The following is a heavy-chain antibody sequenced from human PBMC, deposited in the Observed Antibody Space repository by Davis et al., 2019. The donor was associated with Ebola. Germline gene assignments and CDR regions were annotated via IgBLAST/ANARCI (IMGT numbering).Heavy chain of an antibody. CDR1: GFTFGDYA. Sequence: GGSLRLSCTASGFTFGDYAMSWVRQAPGKGLEWVGFIRSKAYGGTTEYAASVKGRFTISRDDSKSIAYLQMNSLKTGDTAVYYCTRDLNYYYGMDVWGQGTTVTVSS. J-gene: IGHJ6*02. CDR2: IRSKAYGGTT. V-gene: IGHV3-49*04. CDR3: TRDLNYYYGMDV.